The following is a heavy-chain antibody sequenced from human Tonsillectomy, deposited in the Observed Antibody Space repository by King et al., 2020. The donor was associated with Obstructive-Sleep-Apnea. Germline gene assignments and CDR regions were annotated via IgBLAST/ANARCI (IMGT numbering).Heavy chain of an antibody. V-gene: IGHV4-59*01. D-gene: IGHD6-6*01. CDR2: IYYSGST. CDR3: ARIPSSSGTDY. Sequence: QLQESGPGLVKPSETLSLTCTVSGGSISSYYWNWIRQPPGKGLEWIGYIYYSGSTNYNPSLKSRVTISVDTSKNQFSLKLNSVTAADTAVYYCARIPSSSGTDYWGQGTLVTVSS. CDR1: GGSISSYY. J-gene: IGHJ4*02.